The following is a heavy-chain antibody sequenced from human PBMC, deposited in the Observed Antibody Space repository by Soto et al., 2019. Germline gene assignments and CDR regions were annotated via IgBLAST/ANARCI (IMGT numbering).Heavy chain of an antibody. CDR1: GGSINSGGYY. J-gene: IGHJ4*02. D-gene: IGHD3-10*01. CDR3: AGGITMVRGVIHTPYFDY. V-gene: IGHV4-31*03. Sequence: QVQLQESGPGLVKPSQTLSLTCTVSGGSINSGGYYWSWIRQHPGKGLEWIGYIYNSGSTYYNPSPTSRVTLSVDTSKNPFSLTLDSVTAADPAVYCCAGGITMVRGVIHTPYFDYWGQGTLVTVSS. CDR2: IYNSGST.